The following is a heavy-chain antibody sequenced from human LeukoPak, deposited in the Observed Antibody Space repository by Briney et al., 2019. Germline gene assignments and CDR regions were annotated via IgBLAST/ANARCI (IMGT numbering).Heavy chain of an antibody. J-gene: IGHJ5*02. Sequence: ASVKVSCKASGYTFTSYDINWVRQATGQGLEWMGWINPNSGGTNYAQKFQGRVTMTRDTSISTAYMELSRLRSDDTAVYYCARDRANWFDPWGQGTLVTVSS. CDR1: GYTFTSYD. V-gene: IGHV1-2*02. CDR3: ARDRANWFDP. CDR2: INPNSGGT.